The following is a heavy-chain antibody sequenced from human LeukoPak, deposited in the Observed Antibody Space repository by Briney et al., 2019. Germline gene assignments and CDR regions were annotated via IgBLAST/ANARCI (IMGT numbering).Heavy chain of an antibody. V-gene: IGHV3-23*01. CDR1: GFTFSSHA. Sequence: GGSLRLSCAASGFTFSSHAMSWVRQAPGKGLEWVSAISGSGGSTYYADSVKGRFTISRDNSKNTLYLQMNSLRAEDTAVYYCAKGEGIWYYGMDVWGQGTTVTVSS. CDR2: ISGSGGST. D-gene: IGHD2/OR15-2a*01. CDR3: AKGEGIWYYGMDV. J-gene: IGHJ6*02.